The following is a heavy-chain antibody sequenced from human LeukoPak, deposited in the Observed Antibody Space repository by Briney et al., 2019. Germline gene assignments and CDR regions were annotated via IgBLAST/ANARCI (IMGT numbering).Heavy chain of an antibody. V-gene: IGHV4-39*07. Sequence: SETLSLTCAVSGGPISSSRYHWGWIRQPPGKGLEWIGSIYYSGSTYYNPSLKSRVTISIDKSKNQFFLNLSSVTAADTAVYYCAGLVGRYSSGLYYYYFDYWGQGTLVTVSS. J-gene: IGHJ4*02. D-gene: IGHD3-22*01. CDR3: AGLVGRYSSGLYYYYFDY. CDR1: GGPISSSRYH. CDR2: IYYSGST.